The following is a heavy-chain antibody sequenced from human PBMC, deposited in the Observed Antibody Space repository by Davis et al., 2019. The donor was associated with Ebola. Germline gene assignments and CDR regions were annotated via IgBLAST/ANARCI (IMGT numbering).Heavy chain of an antibody. J-gene: IGHJ4*02. CDR1: GYTFTNYG. V-gene: IGHV1-18*04. CDR2: FNPHNGNT. D-gene: IGHD1-1*01. CDR3: ASAQFPTTSDH. Sequence: ASVKVSCKASGYTFTNYGITWLRQAPGQGLEWMGWFNPHNGNTNYAQNVQGRAAMTTDTSTNTAYMEVGSLRSDDTAVYYCASAQFPTTSDHWGQGTLVTVSS.